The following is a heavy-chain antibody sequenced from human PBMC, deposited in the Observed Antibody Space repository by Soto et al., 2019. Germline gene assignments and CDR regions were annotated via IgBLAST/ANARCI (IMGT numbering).Heavy chain of an antibody. D-gene: IGHD4-17*01. CDR3: AGRYGPRSAY. J-gene: IGHJ1*01. CDR2: IYYSGST. V-gene: IGHV4-59*08. Sequence: ASETLSLTCTVSGGSISRYYWSWIRQPPGKGLEWIGYIYYSGSTNYNPSLKSRVTISVDTSKNQFSLKLSSVTAADTAVYFCAGRYGPRSAYRGQGTPVLVSS. CDR1: GGSISRYY.